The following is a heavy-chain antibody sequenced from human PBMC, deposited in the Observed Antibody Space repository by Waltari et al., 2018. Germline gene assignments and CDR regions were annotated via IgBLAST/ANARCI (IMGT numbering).Heavy chain of an antibody. V-gene: IGHV3-21*01. CDR3: ARDQEYSSGWCAY. CDR1: GFTFSSYS. J-gene: IGHJ4*02. D-gene: IGHD6-19*01. Sequence: EVQLVESGGGLVKPGGSLRLSCAASGFTFSSYSMTWVRQAPGKGLEWVSSISSSSSYIYYADSVKGRFTISRDNAKNSLYLQMNSLRAEDTAVYYCARDQEYSSGWCAYWGQGTLVTVSS. CDR2: ISSSSSYI.